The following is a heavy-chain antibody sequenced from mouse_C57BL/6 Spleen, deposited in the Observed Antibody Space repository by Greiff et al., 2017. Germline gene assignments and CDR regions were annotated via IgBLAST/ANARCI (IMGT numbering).Heavy chain of an antibody. CDR3: ARNAGYYGSTFDY. CDR2: IWSGGST. CDR1: GFSLTSYG. D-gene: IGHD1-1*01. V-gene: IGHV2-2*01. J-gene: IGHJ2*01. Sequence: VNVVESGPGLVQPSQSLSITCTVSGFSLTSYGVHWVRQSPGKGLEWLGVIWSGGSTDYNAAFISRLSISKDNSKIQVFFKMNILQADDTAIYYCARNAGYYGSTFDYWGQGTTLTVSS.